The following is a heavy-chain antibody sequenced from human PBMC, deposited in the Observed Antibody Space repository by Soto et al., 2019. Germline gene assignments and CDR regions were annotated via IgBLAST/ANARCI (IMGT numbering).Heavy chain of an antibody. J-gene: IGHJ6*02. CDR2: ISAYNGNT. CDR1: GYTFTSYG. Sequence: GASVKVSCKASGYTFTSYGISWVRQAPGQGLEWMGWISAYNGNTNYAQKLQGRVTMTTDTSTSTAYMELRSLRSDDTAVYYCARVGLGYCSSTSCFSGSEYYYYGMDVWGQGTTVTVSS. D-gene: IGHD2-2*01. V-gene: IGHV1-18*04. CDR3: ARVGLGYCSSTSCFSGSEYYYYGMDV.